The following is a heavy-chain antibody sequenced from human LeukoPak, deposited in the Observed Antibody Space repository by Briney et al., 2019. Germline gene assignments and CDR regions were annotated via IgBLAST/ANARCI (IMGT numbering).Heavy chain of an antibody. D-gene: IGHD6-19*01. J-gene: IGHJ4*02. CDR2: IYSGGST. V-gene: IGHV3-53*01. CDR3: ARDERQWLVHDY. CDR1: GFTVSSNY. Sequence: PGGSLRLSCAASGFTVSSNYMSWVRQAPGKGLEWVSVIYSGGSTYYADSVKGRFTISRDNAKNSLYLQMNSLRAEDTAVYYCARDERQWLVHDYWGQGTLVTVSS.